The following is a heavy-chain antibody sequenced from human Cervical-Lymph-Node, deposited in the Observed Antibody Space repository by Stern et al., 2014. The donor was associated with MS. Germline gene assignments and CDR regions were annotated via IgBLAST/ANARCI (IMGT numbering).Heavy chain of an antibody. CDR3: ARGGRGVGLEY. D-gene: IGHD3-10*01. CDR1: GFTFSTYE. CDR2: VSYDGTQR. V-gene: IGHV3-30-3*01. Sequence: VKLVESGGGVVQPGRSLSLSCVASGFTFSTYEMHWVRQAPGKGLEWVAFVSYDGTQRNSTDSVKARFTISRDNSKNTLYLHMNSLRDEDTAVYFCARGGRGVGLEYWGQGALVTVSS. J-gene: IGHJ4*02.